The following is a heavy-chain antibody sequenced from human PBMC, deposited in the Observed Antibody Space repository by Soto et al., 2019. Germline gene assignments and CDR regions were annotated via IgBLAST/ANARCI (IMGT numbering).Heavy chain of an antibody. Sequence: QVQLQESGPSLVKPSGTLSLTCVITNTSISSSNWWSWVRQPPGKGLEWIGEIYHTGRTNYAPSLKSRGTMSIDKSNNRFSLRLTSLTAADTAVYYCVRDEAHYDILTGSSLGRAFDIWGQGTMVTVSS. CDR3: VRDEAHYDILTGSSLGRAFDI. J-gene: IGHJ3*02. CDR2: IYHTGRT. CDR1: NTSISSSNW. V-gene: IGHV4-4*02. D-gene: IGHD3-9*01.